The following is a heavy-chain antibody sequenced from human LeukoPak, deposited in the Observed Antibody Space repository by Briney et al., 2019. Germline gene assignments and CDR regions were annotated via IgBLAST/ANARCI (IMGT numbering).Heavy chain of an antibody. Sequence: GGSLRLSCAASGFTFSIYGMSWVRQAPGKGLEWVSAMSGSGGSTYYADSVTGRFTISRDNSKNTLYLQMNSLRAEDTAVYYCAKDSPILTSWGQGTLVTVSS. D-gene: IGHD2-21*01. CDR1: GFTFSIYG. CDR3: AKDSPILTS. J-gene: IGHJ5*02. CDR2: MSGSGGST. V-gene: IGHV3-23*01.